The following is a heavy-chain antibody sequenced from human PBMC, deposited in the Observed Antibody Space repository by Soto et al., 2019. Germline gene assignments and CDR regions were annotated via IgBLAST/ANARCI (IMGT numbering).Heavy chain of an antibody. J-gene: IGHJ4*02. CDR2: IYYSGST. Sequence: QVQLQESGPGLVKPSETLSLNCIVSGGSISSYYWSWIRQPPGKGLEWIGYIYYSGSTNYNPSLKSRVTISVDTSKNQFSLKLSSVTAADTAVYYCASGYSYGYVDYWGQGTLVTVSS. V-gene: IGHV4-59*01. D-gene: IGHD5-18*01. CDR3: ASGYSYGYVDY. CDR1: GGSISSYY.